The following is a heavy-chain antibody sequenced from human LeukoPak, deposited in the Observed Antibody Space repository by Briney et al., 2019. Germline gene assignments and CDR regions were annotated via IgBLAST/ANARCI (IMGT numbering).Heavy chain of an antibody. Sequence: GGSLRLSCAASGFTFSNAWMSWVRQAPGKGLEWVGRIKSETDGGTTDYAAPVKGRFTISRDDSKNTLYLQMNSLKTEDTAVYYCTTDGHYYGSGSYYDFGYWGQGTLVTVSS. J-gene: IGHJ4*02. CDR3: TTDGHYYGSGSYYDFGY. CDR2: IKSETDGGTT. V-gene: IGHV3-15*01. D-gene: IGHD3-10*01. CDR1: GFTFSNAW.